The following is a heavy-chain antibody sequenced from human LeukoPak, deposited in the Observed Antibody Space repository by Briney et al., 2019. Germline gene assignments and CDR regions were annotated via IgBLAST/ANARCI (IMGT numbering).Heavy chain of an antibody. J-gene: IGHJ4*02. V-gene: IGHV3-30*04. CDR3: ARDGGPSGSLNYYDSSGYFDY. CDR1: GFTFSSYA. D-gene: IGHD3-22*01. CDR2: ISYDGSNK. Sequence: GGSLRLSCAASGFTFSSYAMHWVRQAPGKGLEWVAVISYDGSNKYYADSVKGRFTISRDNSKNTLHLQMNSLRAEDTAVYYCARDGGPSGSLNYYDSSGYFDYSGQGTLVNVSS.